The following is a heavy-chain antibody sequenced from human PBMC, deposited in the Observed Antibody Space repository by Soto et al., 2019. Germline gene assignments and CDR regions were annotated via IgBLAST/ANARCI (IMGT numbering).Heavy chain of an antibody. J-gene: IGHJ6*02. CDR1: GFTFSSYT. V-gene: IGHV3-21*01. CDR3: ARDLPHMMDHYGMDV. D-gene: IGHD3-16*01. Sequence: EVQLVESGGGLVKPGGSLRLSCAASGFTFSSYTLNWVRQAPGKGLEWVSSIDYSGIYIHYADSVKGRFTISRDNAKNSLYLQMNSLRAEDTAVYYCARDLPHMMDHYGMDVWGQGTAVTVSS. CDR2: IDYSGIYI.